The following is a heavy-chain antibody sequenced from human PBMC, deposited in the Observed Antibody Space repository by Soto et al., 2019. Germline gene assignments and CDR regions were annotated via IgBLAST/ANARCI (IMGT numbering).Heavy chain of an antibody. CDR3: ASRYGGNFDY. J-gene: IGHJ4*02. V-gene: IGHV4-59*01. Sequence: QVQLQESGPGLVKPSETLSLTCTVSGGSISSYYWSWIRQPPGKGLEWIGYIYYSGSTNYNPSLKSRVTISVDTSKNQFSLKLSSVTAADTALYYCASRYGGNFDYWGQGTLVTVSS. CDR1: GGSISSYY. CDR2: IYYSGST. D-gene: IGHD3-16*02.